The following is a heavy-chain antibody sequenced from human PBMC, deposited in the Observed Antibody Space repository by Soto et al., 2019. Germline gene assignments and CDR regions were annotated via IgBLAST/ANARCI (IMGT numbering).Heavy chain of an antibody. D-gene: IGHD3-22*01. Sequence: SGPTLVNPTETLTLTCTVSGFSLSNARMGVSWIRQPPGKALEWLAHIFSNDEKSYSTSLKGRLTISKDTSKSQVVLTMTNMDPVDTATYYCARTINYYDSSGYYFGVWFDPWGQGTLVTVSS. CDR2: IFSNDEK. CDR1: GFSLSNARMG. CDR3: ARTINYYDSSGYYFGVWFDP. J-gene: IGHJ5*02. V-gene: IGHV2-26*01.